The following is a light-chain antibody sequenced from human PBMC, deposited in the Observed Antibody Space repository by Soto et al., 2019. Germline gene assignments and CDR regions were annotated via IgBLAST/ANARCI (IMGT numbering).Light chain of an antibody. CDR3: QQRSNWPPIT. J-gene: IGKJ5*01. Sequence: EMVLTQSPATLALSPWERATLACRASQRVSSYLAWYQQKPGQAPRLLIYDASNRATGIPARFSGSGSGTDFPLTIRSLEPEDFAVYSCQQRSNWPPITFGQGTRLEIK. CDR2: DAS. V-gene: IGKV3-11*01. CDR1: QRVSSY.